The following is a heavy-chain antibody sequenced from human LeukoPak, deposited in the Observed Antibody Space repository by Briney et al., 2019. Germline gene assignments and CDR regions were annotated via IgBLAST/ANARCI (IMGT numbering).Heavy chain of an antibody. Sequence: SETLSLTCTVSGGSISSYYWSWIRQPPGKGLEWSGYIYYSGSTNYNPSLKSRVTISVDTSKNQFSLKLSSVTAADTAVYYCARVRAYSSSWYSRDYGMDVWGQGTTVTVSS. CDR2: IYYSGST. CDR3: ARVRAYSSSWYSRDYGMDV. V-gene: IGHV4-59*01. CDR1: GGSISSYY. D-gene: IGHD6-13*01. J-gene: IGHJ6*02.